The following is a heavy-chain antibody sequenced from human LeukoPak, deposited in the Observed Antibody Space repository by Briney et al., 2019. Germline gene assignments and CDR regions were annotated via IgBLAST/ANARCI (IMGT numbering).Heavy chain of an antibody. CDR1: GGSISSYY. CDR3: ARDGNPTDWFDP. J-gene: IGHJ5*02. D-gene: IGHD2/OR15-2a*01. Sequence: SETLSLTCTVSGGSISSYYWSWIRQPPGKGLEWIGYIYYSGSTNYNPSLKSRVTISVDMSKNQFSLKLSSVTAADTAVYYCARDGNPTDWFDPWGQGTLVTVSS. CDR2: IYYSGST. V-gene: IGHV4-59*01.